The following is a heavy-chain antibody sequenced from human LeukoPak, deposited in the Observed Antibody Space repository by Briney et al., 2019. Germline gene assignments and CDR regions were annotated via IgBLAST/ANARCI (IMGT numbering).Heavy chain of an antibody. CDR1: GGTFSSYA. J-gene: IGHJ4*02. Sequence: GSSVKVSCKASGGTFSSYAISWARQAPGQGLEWMGRIIPILGIANYAQKFQGRVTITADKSTSTAYMELSSLRSEDTAVYYCARENTIFGVVSGGNYFDYWGQGTLVTVPS. CDR3: ARENTIFGVVSGGNYFDY. CDR2: IIPILGIA. D-gene: IGHD3-3*01. V-gene: IGHV1-69*04.